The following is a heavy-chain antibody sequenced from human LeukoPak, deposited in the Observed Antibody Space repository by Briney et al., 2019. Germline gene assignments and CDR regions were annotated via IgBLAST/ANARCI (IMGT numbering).Heavy chain of an antibody. D-gene: IGHD6-19*01. CDR3: AKDLAVAGSNYYGMDV. J-gene: IGHJ6*02. Sequence: QSGGSLRLSCAASGFTFDDYAMHWVRQAPGKGLEWVSGISWNSGSIGYADSVKGRSTISRDNAKNSLYLQMNSLRAEDTALYYCAKDLAVAGSNYYGMDVWGQGTTVTVPS. CDR1: GFTFDDYA. CDR2: ISWNSGSI. V-gene: IGHV3-9*01.